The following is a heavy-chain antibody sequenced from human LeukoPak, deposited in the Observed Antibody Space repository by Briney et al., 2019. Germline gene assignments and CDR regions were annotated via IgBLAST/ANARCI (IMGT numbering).Heavy chain of an antibody. D-gene: IGHD6-6*01. J-gene: IGHJ6*02. CDR3: ASLVAARPPPGYYYYGMDV. CDR2: IYYSGST. V-gene: IGHV4-59*01. Sequence: PSETLSLTCTVSGGSISSYYWSWIRQPPGKGLEWIGYIYYSGSTKYNPSLKSRVTISVDMSKNQFSLKLSSVTAADTAVYYCASLVAARPPPGYYYYGMDVWGQGTTVTVSS. CDR1: GGSISSYY.